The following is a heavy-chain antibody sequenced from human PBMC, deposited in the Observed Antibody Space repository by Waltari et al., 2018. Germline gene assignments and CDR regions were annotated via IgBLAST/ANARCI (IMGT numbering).Heavy chain of an antibody. J-gene: IGHJ4*02. V-gene: IGHV3-7*01. D-gene: IGHD2-15*01. Sequence: EVQLVESGGGLVQPGGSLRLSCAASGFTFSSYWMSWVRQAPGKGLEWVANIKQDGSEKYYVDSVKGRFTISRDNAKNSLYLQMNSLRAEDTAVYYCARIGVVAADPFSYWGQGTLVTVSS. CDR1: GFTFSSYW. CDR2: IKQDGSEK. CDR3: ARIGVVAADPFSY.